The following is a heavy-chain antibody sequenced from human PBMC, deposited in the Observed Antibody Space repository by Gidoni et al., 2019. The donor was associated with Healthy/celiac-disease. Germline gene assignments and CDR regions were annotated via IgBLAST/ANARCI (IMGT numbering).Heavy chain of an antibody. V-gene: IGHV1-18*01. D-gene: IGHD2-2*01. CDR3: ARERYCSSTSCYGVIDY. CDR2: ISAYNGNK. Sequence: QVQLVQSGAEVKKPGAAEKVSCNASGYTFTSYGISWVRQAPGQGFEWMGWISAYNGNKNYAQKLQGRVTMTTDTSTSTAYMELRSLRSDDTAVYYCARERYCSSTSCYGVIDYWGQGTLVTVSS. J-gene: IGHJ4*02. CDR1: GYTFTSYG.